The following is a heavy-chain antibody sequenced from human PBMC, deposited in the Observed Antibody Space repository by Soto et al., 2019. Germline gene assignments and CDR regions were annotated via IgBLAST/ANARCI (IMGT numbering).Heavy chain of an antibody. CDR1: GFTFSSYG. Sequence: GGSLRLSCAASGFTFSSYGMHWVRQAPGKGLEWVAVISYDGSNKYYADSVKGRFTISRDNSKNTLYLQMNSLRAEDTAVYYCAKGEYYDSSGYLRFDPWGQGTLVTVSS. J-gene: IGHJ5*02. CDR2: ISYDGSNK. D-gene: IGHD3-22*01. V-gene: IGHV3-30*18. CDR3: AKGEYYDSSGYLRFDP.